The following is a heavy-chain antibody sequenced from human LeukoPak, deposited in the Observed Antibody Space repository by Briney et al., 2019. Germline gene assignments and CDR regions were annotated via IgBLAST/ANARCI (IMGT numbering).Heavy chain of an antibody. CDR1: GFTFSSYS. CDR2: MNSDGTTT. V-gene: IGHV3-74*01. D-gene: IGHD3-10*01. J-gene: IGHJ5*02. CDR3: ARGRGPYGWFDP. Sequence: GGSLRLSCVASGFTFSSYSMNWVRHAPGKGLVWVSRMNSDGTTTNYADSVKGRFTISRDNAKNTLYLQMNSLRAEDTAVYYCARGRGPYGWFDPWGQGTLVTVSS.